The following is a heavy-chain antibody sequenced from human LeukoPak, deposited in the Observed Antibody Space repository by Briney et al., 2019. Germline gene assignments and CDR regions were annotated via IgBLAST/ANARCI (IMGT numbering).Heavy chain of an antibody. D-gene: IGHD1-7*01. Sequence: PGGSLRLSCASSGFTVSSNELSWLRPPPGKGLEWVSSFSGVSYYYSAALKSRFTISRDNSKNTLHLQVKSLRADDTPVYYFSKDRNWNLAYYLDQWAQGTLVRVSS. CDR2: FSGVSY. V-gene: IGHV3-38-3*01. J-gene: IGHJ4*02. CDR3: SKDRNWNLAYYLDQ. CDR1: GFTVSSNE.